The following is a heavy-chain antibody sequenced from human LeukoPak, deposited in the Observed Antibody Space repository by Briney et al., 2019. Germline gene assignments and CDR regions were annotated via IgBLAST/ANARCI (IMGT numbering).Heavy chain of an antibody. CDR3: AKEGGSGWALDY. CDR1: GFTFSSCG. D-gene: IGHD6-19*01. Sequence: PGGSLRLSCAASGFTFSSCGMHWVRQAPGKGLEWVAVISYDGSNKYYADSVKGRFTISRDNSKNTLYLQMNSLRAEDTAVYYCAKEGGSGWALDYWGQGTLVTVSS. CDR2: ISYDGSNK. J-gene: IGHJ4*02. V-gene: IGHV3-30*18.